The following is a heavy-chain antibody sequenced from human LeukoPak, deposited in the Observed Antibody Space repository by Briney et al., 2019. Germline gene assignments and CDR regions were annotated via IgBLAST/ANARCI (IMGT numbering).Heavy chain of an antibody. CDR2: ISAYNGNT. V-gene: IGHV1-18*01. D-gene: IGHD5-12*01. CDR3: ARDGGYSGYDPPNWFDP. CDR1: GYTFTSYG. J-gene: IGHJ5*02. Sequence: ASVKVSCKASGYTFTSYGISWVRQAPGQGLEWMGWISAYNGNTNYAQKLQGGVTMTTDTSTSTAYMELRSLRSDDTAVYYCARDGGYSGYDPPNWFDPWGQGTLVTVSS.